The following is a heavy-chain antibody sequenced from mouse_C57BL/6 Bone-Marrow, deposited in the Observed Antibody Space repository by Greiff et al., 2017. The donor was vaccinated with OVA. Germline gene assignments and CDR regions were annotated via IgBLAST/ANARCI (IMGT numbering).Heavy chain of an antibody. Sequence: QVHVKQPGAELVKPGASVKLSCKASGYTFTSYWMQWVKQRPGQGLEWIGEIDPSDSYTNYNQKFKGKATLTVDTSSSTAYMQLSSLTSEDSAVYYCARTHYYGSSPWYFDVWGTGTTVTVSS. J-gene: IGHJ1*03. D-gene: IGHD1-1*01. CDR1: GYTFTSYW. CDR2: IDPSDSYT. V-gene: IGHV1-50*01. CDR3: ARTHYYGSSPWYFDV.